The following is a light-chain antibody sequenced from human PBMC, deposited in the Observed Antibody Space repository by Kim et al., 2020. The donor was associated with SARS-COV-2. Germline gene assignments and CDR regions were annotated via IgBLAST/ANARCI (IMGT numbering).Light chain of an antibody. V-gene: IGLV2-14*03. Sequence: GQSISISCTGTSSDVGGYNYVSWYQQYPGNAPKLMIYDVSNRPTGVSNRFSGSKSGNTASLTISGLQAEDEADYYCSSYTDSTPYVFGTGTKVTVL. CDR1: SSDVGGYNY. CDR2: DVS. J-gene: IGLJ1*01. CDR3: SSYTDSTPYV.